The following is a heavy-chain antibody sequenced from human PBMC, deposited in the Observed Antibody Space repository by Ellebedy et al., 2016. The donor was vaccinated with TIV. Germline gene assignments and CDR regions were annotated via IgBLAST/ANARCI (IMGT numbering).Heavy chain of an antibody. CDR3: ARRGSYGDYAVQINSWFDS. J-gene: IGHJ5*01. CDR1: GFSFRSYW. Sequence: PGGSLRLFCEAFGFSFRSYWMSWVRQAPGKGLEWVANIRGDSEKYYVDSVKGRFTISRDNGKNSLYLKMHSLRPEDTAVYYCARRGSYGDYAVQINSWFDSWGQGTLVTVSS. V-gene: IGHV3-7*01. CDR2: IRGDSEK. D-gene: IGHD4-17*01.